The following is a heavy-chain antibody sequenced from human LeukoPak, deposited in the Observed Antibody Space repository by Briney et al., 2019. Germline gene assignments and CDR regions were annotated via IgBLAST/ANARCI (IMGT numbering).Heavy chain of an antibody. J-gene: IGHJ4*02. D-gene: IGHD3-10*01. V-gene: IGHV4-30-2*01. CDR2: IYHSGST. CDR3: ASDLYGSGSQDY. CDR1: GGSISSGGYS. Sequence: PSETLSLTCAVSGGSISSGGYSWSWIRQPPGKGLEWIGYIYHSGSTYYNPSLKSRVTISVDRSKNQFSLKLSSVTAADTAVYYCASDLYGSGSQDYWGQGTLVTVSS.